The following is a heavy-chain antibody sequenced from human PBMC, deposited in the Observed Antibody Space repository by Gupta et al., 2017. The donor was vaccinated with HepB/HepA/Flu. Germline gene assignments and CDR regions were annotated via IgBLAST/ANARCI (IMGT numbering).Heavy chain of an antibody. V-gene: IGHV1-18*01. Sequence: VRQAPGQGLEWMGWISAYNGNTNYAQKLQGRVTMTTDTSTSTAYMELRSLRSDDTAVYYCARDRVVAATGCCHYWGQGTLVTVSS. CDR3: ARDRVVAATGCCHY. J-gene: IGHJ4*02. D-gene: IGHD2-15*01. CDR2: ISAYNGNT.